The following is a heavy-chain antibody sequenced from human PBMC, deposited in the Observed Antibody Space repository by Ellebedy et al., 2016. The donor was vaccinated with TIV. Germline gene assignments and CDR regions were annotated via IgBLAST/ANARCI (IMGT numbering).Heavy chain of an antibody. J-gene: IGHJ5*02. CDR3: ARHNTDYGGNSIDA. Sequence: VESLKISCQGSGYSFTSYWIGWVRQKPGKGLEWMGIIYPGDSDIRYRPSFQGQVTISADKSLTTAYLQWSSLKTSDTAMYYCARHNTDYGGNSIDAWGQGTRVTVSS. CDR1: GYSFTSYW. V-gene: IGHV5-51*01. D-gene: IGHD4-23*01. CDR2: IYPGDSDI.